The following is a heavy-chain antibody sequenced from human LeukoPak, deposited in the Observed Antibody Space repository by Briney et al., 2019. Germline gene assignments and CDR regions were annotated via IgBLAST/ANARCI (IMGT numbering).Heavy chain of an antibody. CDR2: IKQDGSEK. J-gene: IGHJ3*02. CDR1: GFTSSSYW. Sequence: PGGSLRLSCAASGFTSSSYWMSWVRQAPGKGLEWVANIKQDGSEKYYVDSVKGRFTISRDNAKNSLYLQMNSLRAEDTAVYYCARAQHELLRAFDIWGQGTMVTVSS. D-gene: IGHD2-15*01. CDR3: ARAQHELLRAFDI. V-gene: IGHV3-7*01.